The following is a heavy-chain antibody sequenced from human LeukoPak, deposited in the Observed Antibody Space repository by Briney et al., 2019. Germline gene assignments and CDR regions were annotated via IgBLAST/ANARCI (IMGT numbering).Heavy chain of an antibody. D-gene: IGHD3-16*01. CDR2: INHSGNT. CDR1: GGSLGNHF. V-gene: IGHV4-34*01. J-gene: IGHJ4*02. Sequence: SETLSLTCAVSGGSLGNHFWSWIRQPPRKGLEWIGEINHSGNTDYNPSLKSRVTISVDASKKQFSLRLNSVTAADTAVFYCARGGGGFDYWGQGTLVTVSS. CDR3: ARGGGGFDY.